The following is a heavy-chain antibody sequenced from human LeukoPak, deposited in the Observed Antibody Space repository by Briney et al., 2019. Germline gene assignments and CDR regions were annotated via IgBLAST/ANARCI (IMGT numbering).Heavy chain of an antibody. D-gene: IGHD5-18*01. CDR1: GFMFSSYA. J-gene: IGHJ4*02. CDR3: AKMGFVDTAMALRLWYYFDY. V-gene: IGHV3-23*01. Sequence: GGSLRLSCAASGFMFSSYAMSWVRQAPGKGLEWVSAISGSGGSTYYADSVKGRLTISRDNSKNTLYLQMNSLRAEDTAVYYCAKMGFVDTAMALRLWYYFDYWGQGTLVTVSS. CDR2: ISGSGGST.